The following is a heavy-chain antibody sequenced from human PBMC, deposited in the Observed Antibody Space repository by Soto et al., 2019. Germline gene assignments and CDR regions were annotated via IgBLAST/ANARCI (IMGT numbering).Heavy chain of an antibody. J-gene: IGHJ4*02. CDR1: GGSFSGYY. CDR3: AREPAY. Sequence: PSETLSLTCAVYGGSFSGYYWSWIRQPPGKGLEWIGEINHSGSTNYNPSLKSRVTISVDTSKNQFSLKLSSVTAADTAVYYCAREPAYWGQGTLVTVSS. CDR2: INHSGST. V-gene: IGHV4-34*01.